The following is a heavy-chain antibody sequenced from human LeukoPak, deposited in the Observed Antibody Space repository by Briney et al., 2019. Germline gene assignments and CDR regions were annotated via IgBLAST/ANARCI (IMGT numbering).Heavy chain of an antibody. D-gene: IGHD3-10*01. CDR2: INHSGST. CDR3: ARARITMVRGVTLGRYAFDI. CDR1: GGSFSGYY. J-gene: IGHJ3*02. Sequence: PSETLSLICAVYGGSFSGYYWSWIRQPPGKGLEWIGEINHSGSTNYNPSLKSRVIISVDTSKNQFSLKLSSVTAADTAVYYCARARITMVRGVTLGRYAFDIWGQGTMVTVSS. V-gene: IGHV4-34*01.